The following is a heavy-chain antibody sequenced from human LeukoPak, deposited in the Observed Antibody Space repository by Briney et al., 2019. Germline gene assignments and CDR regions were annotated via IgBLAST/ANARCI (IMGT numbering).Heavy chain of an antibody. J-gene: IGHJ4*02. V-gene: IGHV3-30-3*01. CDR2: ISYDGSNK. CDR3: ARDLASGHHDY. CDR1: GFTFSSYA. D-gene: IGHD6-19*01. Sequence: PGGSLRLSCAASGFTFSSYAMHWVRQAPGKGLEWVAVISYDGSNKYYADSVKGRLTISRDNSKNTLYLQMNSLRAEDTAVYYCARDLASGHHDYWGQGTLVTVSS.